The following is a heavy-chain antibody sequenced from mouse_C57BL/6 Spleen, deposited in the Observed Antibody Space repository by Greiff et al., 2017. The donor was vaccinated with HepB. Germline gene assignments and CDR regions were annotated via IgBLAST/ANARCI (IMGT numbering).Heavy chain of an antibody. J-gene: IGHJ1*03. CDR1: GYAFSSSW. CDR2: IYPGDRDT. Sequence: VQLQQSGPELVKPGASVKISCKASGYAFSSSWMNWVKQRPGKGLEWIGRIYPGDRDTNYNGKFKGKATLTADKSSSTAYMQLSSLTSEDSAVYFCARFGYTGYFDVWGTGTTVTVSS. D-gene: IGHD2-2*01. V-gene: IGHV1-82*01. CDR3: ARFGYTGYFDV.